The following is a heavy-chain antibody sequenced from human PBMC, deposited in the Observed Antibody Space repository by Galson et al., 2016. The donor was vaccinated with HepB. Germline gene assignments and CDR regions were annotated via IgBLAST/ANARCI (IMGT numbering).Heavy chain of an antibody. D-gene: IGHD1-26*01. V-gene: IGHV1-2*04. Sequence: SVKVSCKASGYTFTGYYMHWVRQAPGQGLEWMGWINPNSGGTKYAKKFQGWVTMTRDTSISTAYMELSRPRSDDTAVYYCARDSGSFGVSAFDIWGQWTMFTVSS. CDR3: ARDSGSFGVSAFDI. J-gene: IGHJ3*02. CDR2: INPNSGGT. CDR1: GYTFTGYY.